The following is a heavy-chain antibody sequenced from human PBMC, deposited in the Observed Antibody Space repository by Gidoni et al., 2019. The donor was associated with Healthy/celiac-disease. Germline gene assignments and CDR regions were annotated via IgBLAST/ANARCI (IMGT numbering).Heavy chain of an antibody. J-gene: IGHJ4*02. Sequence: EVQLVESGGGLVQPGGSLRPSCAASGFTVSSNYMSWVRQAPGKGLEWVSVIYSGGSTYYADSVKGRFTISRGNSKNTLYLQMNSLRAEDTAVYYCARDPRSGWEGHRDWGQGTLVTVSS. CDR2: IYSGGST. CDR3: ARDPRSGWEGHRD. V-gene: IGHV3-66*01. D-gene: IGHD1-26*01. CDR1: GFTVSSNY.